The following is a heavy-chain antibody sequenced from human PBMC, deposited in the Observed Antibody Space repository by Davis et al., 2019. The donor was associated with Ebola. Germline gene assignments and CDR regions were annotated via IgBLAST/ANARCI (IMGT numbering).Heavy chain of an antibody. V-gene: IGHV4-34*01. D-gene: IGHD3-22*01. CDR2: INHSGST. CDR3: ARTPYYYDSSGYSDFDY. Sequence: SETLSLTCAVYGGSFSGYYWSWIRQPPGKGLEWIGEINHSGSTNYNPSLKSRVTISVDTSKNQFSLKLSSVTAADTAVYYCARTPYYYDSSGYSDFDYWGQGTLVTVSS. J-gene: IGHJ4*02. CDR1: GGSFSGYY.